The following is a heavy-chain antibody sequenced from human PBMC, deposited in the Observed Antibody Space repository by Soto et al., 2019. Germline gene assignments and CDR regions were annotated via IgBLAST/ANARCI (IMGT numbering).Heavy chain of an antibody. D-gene: IGHD7-27*01. CDR3: ARDPKTSGGQHWAFNYFDS. CDR2: ISGSGSTV. V-gene: IGHV3-48*03. Sequence: DVQLVESGGDLAQPGGSLRLSCAASGFSISDYEMNWVRQAPGKGLEWVSYISGSGSTVYYADSVKGRFTISRDNSKSTLYLQVDSLRPEDAAVYYCARDPKTSGGQHWAFNYFDSWGQGTLVTVSS. CDR1: GFSISDYE. J-gene: IGHJ4*02.